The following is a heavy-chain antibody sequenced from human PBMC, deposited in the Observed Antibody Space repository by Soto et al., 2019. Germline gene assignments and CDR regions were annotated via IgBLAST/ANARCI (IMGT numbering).Heavy chain of an antibody. CDR1: CYTFSSHG. J-gene: IGHJ5*02. CDR2: ISTYNGNT. CDR3: AACSGPSCHRGREWFDP. V-gene: IGHV1-18*04. Sequence: QVQLLQSAAEVRKPGASVKVSCTASCYTFSSHGITWVLQAPGQGLEWMGWISTYNGNTNYAQKVQGRVTMTIDKSTITDYMALRSLTSDDTAMYDCAACSGPSCHRGREWFDPWGHVTLVTVSA. D-gene: IGHD2-2*01.